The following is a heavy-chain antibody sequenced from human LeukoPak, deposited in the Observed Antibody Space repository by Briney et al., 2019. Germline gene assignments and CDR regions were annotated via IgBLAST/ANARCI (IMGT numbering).Heavy chain of an antibody. J-gene: IGHJ4*02. CDR1: GGTFSSYA. D-gene: IGHD3/OR15-3a*01. CDR2: IIPIFGTP. CDR3: ARGAPAWTGYYFDY. V-gene: IGHV1-69*05. Sequence: ASVKVSCKSSGGTFSSYAISWVRQAPGQGLEWMGGIIPIFGTPNYAQKFQGRVTITTDESTSTAYMELSSLRSEDTAVYYCARGAPAWTGYYFDYWGQGTLVTVSS.